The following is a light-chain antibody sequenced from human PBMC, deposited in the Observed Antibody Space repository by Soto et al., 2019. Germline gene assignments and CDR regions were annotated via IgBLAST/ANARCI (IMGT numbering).Light chain of an antibody. Sequence: IQLTQSTSSLSASVGDRVTITCRASQGISSYLAWYQQKPGKAPKLLIYGASTLQGGVPSRFSGSGSGTDFTLTISSLQPEDFATYYCQQSYTTSITFGQGTRLGL. J-gene: IGKJ5*01. V-gene: IGKV1-39*01. CDR3: QQSYTTSIT. CDR1: QGISSY. CDR2: GAS.